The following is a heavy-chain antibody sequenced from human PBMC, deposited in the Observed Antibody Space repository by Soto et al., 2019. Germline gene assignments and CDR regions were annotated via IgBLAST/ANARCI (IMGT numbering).Heavy chain of an antibody. Sequence: SETLSLTCTVSGGSISSYYWSWIRQPPGKGLEWIGYIYYSGSTNYNPSLKSRVTISVDTSKNQFSLKLSSVTAADTAVYYCAREYCSGGSCYGIYDYWGQGTLVTVSS. CDR3: AREYCSGGSCYGIYDY. J-gene: IGHJ4*02. CDR2: IYYSGST. CDR1: GGSISSYY. V-gene: IGHV4-59*01. D-gene: IGHD2-15*01.